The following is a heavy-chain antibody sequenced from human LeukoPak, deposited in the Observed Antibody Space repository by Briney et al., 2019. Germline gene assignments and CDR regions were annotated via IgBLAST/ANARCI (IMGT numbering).Heavy chain of an antibody. D-gene: IGHD1-1*01. CDR1: GFTFTDYG. CDR2: IWYDGSKK. CDR3: ARDLGADNYFFDY. J-gene: IGHJ4*02. V-gene: IGHV3-33*01. Sequence: GGSLRLSCAASGFTFTDYGFHWVRQAPGKGLEGGAVIWYDGSKKYYADSVKGRFTISRDDSKNTVHLQMHSLRAEDTAVYFCARDLGADNYFFDYWGQGTLVTVSS.